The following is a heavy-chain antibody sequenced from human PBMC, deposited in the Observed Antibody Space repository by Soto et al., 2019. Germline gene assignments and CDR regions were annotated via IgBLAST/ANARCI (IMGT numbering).Heavy chain of an antibody. CDR1: GFTFSSYG. CDR3: ANHYYGSGNPFDY. CDR2: ISYDGSNK. Sequence: PGGSLRLSCAASGFTFSSYGMHWVRQAPGKGLEWVAVISYDGSNKYYADSVKGRFTISRDNSKNTLYLQMNSLRAEDTAVYYCANHYYGSGNPFDYWGQGTLVTVSS. V-gene: IGHV3-30*18. J-gene: IGHJ4*02. D-gene: IGHD3-10*01.